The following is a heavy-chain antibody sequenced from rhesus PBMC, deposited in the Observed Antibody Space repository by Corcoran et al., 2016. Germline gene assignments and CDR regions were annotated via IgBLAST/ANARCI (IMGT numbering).Heavy chain of an antibody. CDR3: AREYWHWGDYTYFDY. V-gene: IGHV4-173*01. D-gene: IGHD3-34*01. J-gene: IGHJ4*01. CDR2: ISGRGGST. Sequence: QLQLQESGPGLVKPSETLSLTCAFFGGSISSNYWSWIRQPPGKGLEWIGLISGRGGSTNYNPSLKNRVTFSTDTSKNQFSLKLSSVTAADTAVYYCAREYWHWGDYTYFDYWGQGVLVTVSS. CDR1: GGSISSNY.